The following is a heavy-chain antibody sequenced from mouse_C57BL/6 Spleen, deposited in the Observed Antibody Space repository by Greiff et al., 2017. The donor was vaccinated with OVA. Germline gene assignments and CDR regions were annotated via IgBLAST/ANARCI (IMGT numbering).Heavy chain of an antibody. J-gene: IGHJ1*03. CDR1: GYAFSSSW. V-gene: IGHV1-82*01. CDR3: APHSPFDV. Sequence: VQLQQSGPELVKPGASVKISCKASGYAFSSSWMNWVKQRPGKGLEWIGRIYPGDGDTNYNGKFKGKATLTADKSSSTAYMQLSSLTSEDCAVYFCAPHSPFDVWGTGTTVTVSS. CDR2: IYPGDGDT.